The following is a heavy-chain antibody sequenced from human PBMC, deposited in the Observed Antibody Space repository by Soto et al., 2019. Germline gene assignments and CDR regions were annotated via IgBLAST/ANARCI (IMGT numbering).Heavy chain of an antibody. CDR1: GFSLSTSGVG. CDR2: IYWDDDK. CDR3: XXXXXXXXXXXXXY. V-gene: IGHV2-5*02. J-gene: IGHJ4*02. Sequence: QITLKESGPTLVKPTQTLTLTCTFSGFSLSTSGVGVGWIRQPPGKALEWLALIYWDDDKRYSPSLKSRLTXXXXXXXXXXXXXXXXXXXXXXXXXXXXXXXXXXXXXXXXYWGQGTLVTVSS.